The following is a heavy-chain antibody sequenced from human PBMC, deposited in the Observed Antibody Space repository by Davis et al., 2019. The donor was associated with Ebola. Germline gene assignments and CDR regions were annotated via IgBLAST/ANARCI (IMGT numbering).Heavy chain of an antibody. CDR1: GGSISSGGYY. CDR2: IYYSGST. V-gene: IGHV4-61*08. Sequence: PSETLSLTCTVSGGSISSGGYYWSWIRQPPGKGLEWIGYIYYSGSTNYNPSLKSRVTISVDTSKNQFSLKLSSVTAADTAVYYCARDPGYSSSSWFDPWGQGTLVTVSS. D-gene: IGHD6-6*01. J-gene: IGHJ5*02. CDR3: ARDPGYSSSSWFDP.